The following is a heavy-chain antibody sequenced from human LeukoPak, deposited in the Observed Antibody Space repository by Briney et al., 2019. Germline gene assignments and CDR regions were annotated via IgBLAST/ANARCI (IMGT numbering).Heavy chain of an antibody. CDR1: GFTFSGSV. V-gene: IGHV3-73*01. CDR3: TVGVY. J-gene: IGHJ4*02. Sequence: PGGSLRLSCAASGFTFSGSVLLWVRQASGRGLEWVGRIRGKADNEATAYAASVKGRFTISRDDSRNTAYLQMNSLQTEDTAMYYCTVGVYWGQGTLVTVSS. CDR2: IRGKADNEAT.